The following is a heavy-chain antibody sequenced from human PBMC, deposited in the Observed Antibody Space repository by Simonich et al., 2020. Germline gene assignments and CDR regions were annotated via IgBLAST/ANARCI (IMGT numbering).Heavy chain of an antibody. Sequence: GGGLVKPGGSLRLSCEASGLTFSSYSMNWVRQAPGKGLEWVSSISSSSSYIYYADSVKGRFTIYRDNAKNSLYLQMNSLRAEDTAVYYCARDTAYYGSGSYYFDYWGQGTLVTVSS. J-gene: IGHJ4*02. V-gene: IGHV3-21*01. CDR3: ARDTAYYGSGSYYFDY. D-gene: IGHD3-10*01. CDR1: GLTFSSYS. CDR2: ISSSSSYI.